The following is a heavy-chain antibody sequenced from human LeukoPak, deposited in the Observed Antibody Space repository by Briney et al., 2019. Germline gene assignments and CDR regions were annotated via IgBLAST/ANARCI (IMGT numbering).Heavy chain of an antibody. Sequence: GSSVKVSCKASGGTFSSYAISWVRQAPGQGLEWMGGIIPIFGTANYAQKFQGRVTITTDESTSTAYMELSSLRSEDTAVYYCAGTIVGVVIFDYWGQGTLVTVSS. J-gene: IGHJ4*02. CDR3: AGTIVGVVIFDY. V-gene: IGHV1-69*05. CDR1: GGTFSSYA. CDR2: IIPIFGTA. D-gene: IGHD3-3*01.